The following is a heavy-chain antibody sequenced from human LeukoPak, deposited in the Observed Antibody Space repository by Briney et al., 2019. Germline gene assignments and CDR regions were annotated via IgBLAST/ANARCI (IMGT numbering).Heavy chain of an antibody. V-gene: IGHV4-34*01. CDR2: INHSGRT. D-gene: IGHD2-2*01. CDR1: GGSFSGYY. CDR3: ARNLRYCSSTSCSWGLYYYYYMDV. Sequence: SETLSLTCAVYGGSFSGYYWSWIRQPPGKGLEWIGEINHSGRTNYNPSLKSRVTISVDTSKNQFSLKLSSVTAADTAVYYCARNLRYCSSTSCSWGLYYYYYMDVWGKGTTVTVSS. J-gene: IGHJ6*03.